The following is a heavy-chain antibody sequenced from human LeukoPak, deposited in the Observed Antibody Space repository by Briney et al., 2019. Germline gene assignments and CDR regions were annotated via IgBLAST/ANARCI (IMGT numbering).Heavy chain of an antibody. Sequence: PGRSLRLSCAASGFTFDDYAMHWVRQAPGEGLEWVSGISWNSGSIGYADSVKGRFTISRDNAKNSLYLQMNSLRAEDTALYYCAKDLSAEFVGFDYWGQGTLVTVSS. CDR3: AKDLSAEFVGFDY. J-gene: IGHJ4*02. V-gene: IGHV3-9*01. D-gene: IGHD3-16*01. CDR2: ISWNSGSI. CDR1: GFTFDDYA.